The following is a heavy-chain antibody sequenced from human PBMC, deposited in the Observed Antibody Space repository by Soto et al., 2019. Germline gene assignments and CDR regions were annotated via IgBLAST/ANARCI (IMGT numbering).Heavy chain of an antibody. CDR3: ALGYCSGGSCYEGGYYYYYGMDV. J-gene: IGHJ6*02. V-gene: IGHV1-2*04. D-gene: IGHD2-15*01. Sequence: ASVKVSCKASGYTFTGYYMHWVRQAPGQGLEWMGWINPNSGGTNYAQKFQGWVTMTRDTSIGTAYMELSRLRSDDTAVYYCALGYCSGGSCYEGGYYYYYGMDVWGQGTTVTVSS. CDR1: GYTFTGYY. CDR2: INPNSGGT.